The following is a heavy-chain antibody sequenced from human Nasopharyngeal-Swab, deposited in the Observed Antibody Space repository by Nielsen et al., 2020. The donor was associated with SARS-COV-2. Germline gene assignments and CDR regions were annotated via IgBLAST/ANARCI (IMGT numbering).Heavy chain of an antibody. Sequence: GESLKISCAASGFTFSSYWMIWVRQAPGKGLEWVANIKQDGSEKYYVDSVKGRFTISRDNAKNSLYLQMNSLRAEDTAVYYCARSAARSWFDPWGQGTLVTVSS. CDR3: ARSAARSWFDP. CDR2: IKQDGSEK. CDR1: GFTFSSYW. D-gene: IGHD6-6*01. J-gene: IGHJ5*02. V-gene: IGHV3-7*01.